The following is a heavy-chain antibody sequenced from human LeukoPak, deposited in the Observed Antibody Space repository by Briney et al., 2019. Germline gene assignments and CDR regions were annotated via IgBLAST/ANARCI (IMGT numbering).Heavy chain of an antibody. J-gene: IGHJ4*02. CDR2: IYHSGST. D-gene: IGHD3-22*01. Sequence: SETLSLTCAVSGGSISSSNWWSWVRQPPGKGQEWIGEIYHSGSTNYNPSLKSRVTISVDKSKNQFSLKLSSVIAADTAVYYCARIDYDSSGHNEYYFDYWGQGTLVTVSS. V-gene: IGHV4-4*02. CDR3: ARIDYDSSGHNEYYFDY. CDR1: GGSISSSNW.